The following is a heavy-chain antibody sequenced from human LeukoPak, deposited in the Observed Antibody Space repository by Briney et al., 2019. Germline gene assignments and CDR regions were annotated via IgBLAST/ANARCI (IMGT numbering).Heavy chain of an antibody. J-gene: IGHJ6*02. CDR3: ARRKYCSSTSCYDYYYGMDV. D-gene: IGHD2-2*01. CDR1: GYSLTSYW. V-gene: IGHV5-51*01. CDR2: IYPGDSDT. Sequence: GESLKISCKGSGYSLTSYWIGWVRQMPGKGLEWMGIIYPGDSDTRYSPSFQGQVTISADKSISTAYLQWSSLKASDTAMYYCARRKYCSSTSCYDYYYGMDVWGQGTTVTVSS.